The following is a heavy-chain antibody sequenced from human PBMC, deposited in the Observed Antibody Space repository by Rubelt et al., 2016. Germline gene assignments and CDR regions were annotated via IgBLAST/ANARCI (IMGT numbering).Heavy chain of an antibody. CDR2: ISHRGST. Sequence: QVQLQQWGAGLLEPSETLSLTCAVYGESFSGHFWSWIRQPPGKGLEWIGEISHRGSTSYNPSLKSRVSISVDTSKNQISLKLSAGTAADTAVYYCARHDTGSFLFDFWGQGTPVTVSS. J-gene: IGHJ4*02. CDR3: ARHDTGSFLFDF. V-gene: IGHV4-34*01. D-gene: IGHD1-26*01. CDR1: GESFSGHF.